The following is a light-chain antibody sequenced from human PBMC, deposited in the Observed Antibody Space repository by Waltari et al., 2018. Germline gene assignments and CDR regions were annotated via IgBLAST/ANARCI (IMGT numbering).Light chain of an antibody. J-gene: IGLJ3*02. CDR1: RTYVGGYNY. V-gene: IGLV2-11*02. Sequence: QSALTQPRSVSGSLGQSVTISCTGTRTYVGGYNYVSRYQQRPCEAPQLIIYDVTQRPSGVPDRFSGSKSGNAASLTISGLQGEDEADYYCCSYADRFTVILFGAGTKLTVL. CDR3: CSYADRFTVIL. CDR2: DVT.